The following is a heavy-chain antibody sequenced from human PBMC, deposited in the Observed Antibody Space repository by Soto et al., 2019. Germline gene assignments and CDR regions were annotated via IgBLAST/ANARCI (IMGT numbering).Heavy chain of an antibody. CDR3: AILVYSDDWFSPIHDDFDV. D-gene: IGHD3-9*01. V-gene: IGHV4-39*01. Sequence: QMQLQESGPGLVKPSETLSLSCTVSGGSITSGAFYWGWIRQSPGKGLEWIATISYSDITYSNPAFKSRVTLSLATSKSQFSLRLTSVTAAASAVYFCAILVYSDDWFSPIHDDFDVWGQGTLVCVSS. CDR2: ISYSDIT. CDR1: GGSITSGAFY. J-gene: IGHJ3*01.